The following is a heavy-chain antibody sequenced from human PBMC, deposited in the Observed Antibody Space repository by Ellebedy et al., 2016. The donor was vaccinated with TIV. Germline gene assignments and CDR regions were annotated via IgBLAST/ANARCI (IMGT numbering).Heavy chain of an antibody. Sequence: GESLKISCAASGFTVSNNFMTWVRQAPGKGLEWVSPFYRGGTPMYAESVKGRFTISRDNSKNTLYLQLNSLRVDDTAVYYCARKTDTTRSGDFWGQGTLVTVS. CDR1: GFTVSNNF. J-gene: IGHJ4*02. CDR3: ARKTDTTRSGDF. CDR2: FYRGGTP. D-gene: IGHD5-18*01. V-gene: IGHV3-53*01.